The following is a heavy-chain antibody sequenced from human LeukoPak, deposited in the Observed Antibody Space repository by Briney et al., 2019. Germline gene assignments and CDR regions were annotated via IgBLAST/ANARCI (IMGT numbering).Heavy chain of an antibody. CDR2: IIPIFGTA. CDR3: ARERGSYYFDY. V-gene: IGHV1-69*13. J-gene: IGHJ4*02. Sequence: GASVKVPCKASGGTFSSYAISWVRQAPGQGLEWMGGIIPIFGTANYAQKFQGRVTITADESTSTAYMELSSLRSEDTAVYYCARERGSYYFDYWGQGTLVTVSS. CDR1: GGTFSSYA. D-gene: IGHD3-10*01.